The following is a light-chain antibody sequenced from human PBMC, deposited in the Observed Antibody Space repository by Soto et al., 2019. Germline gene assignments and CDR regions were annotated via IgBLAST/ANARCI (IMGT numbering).Light chain of an antibody. CDR2: VTRDGSH. J-gene: IGLJ3*02. Sequence: QSVLTQSPSASASLGASVKLTCTLSSGHSHYAIAWHQQQPEKGPRYLMKVTRDGSHSKGDGIPDRFSGSSSGAERYLTISSRQSEDEADYYCQTWGAGIRVFGGGTKLTVL. V-gene: IGLV4-69*01. CDR1: SGHSHYA. CDR3: QTWGAGIRV.